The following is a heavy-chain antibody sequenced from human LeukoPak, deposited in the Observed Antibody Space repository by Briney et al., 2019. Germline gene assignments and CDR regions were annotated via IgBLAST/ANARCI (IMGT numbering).Heavy chain of an antibody. D-gene: IGHD4-23*01. V-gene: IGHV1-69*06. CDR1: GGTFSSYA. J-gene: IGHJ4*02. CDR2: IIPIFGTA. CDR3: ARVDGLYGGNSNLDY. Sequence: ASVTVSCKASGGTFSSYAISWVRQAPGQGLEWMGGIIPIFGTANYAQKFQGRVTITADKSTSTAYMELSSLRSEDTAVYYCARVDGLYGGNSNLDYWGQGTLVTVSS.